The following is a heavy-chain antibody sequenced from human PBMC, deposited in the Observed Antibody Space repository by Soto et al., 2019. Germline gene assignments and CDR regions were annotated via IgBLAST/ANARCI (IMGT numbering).Heavy chain of an antibody. D-gene: IGHD3-22*01. CDR1: GFTFSSYG. V-gene: IGHV3-30*18. CDR3: AKDRHYYDSSGYLDY. Sequence: QVQLVESGGGVVQPGRSLRLSCAASGFTFSSYGMHWVRQAPGKGLEWVAVISYDGSNKYYADSVKGRFTISRDNSKNTLYLQMNSLRAEDTAVYYCAKDRHYYDSSGYLDYWGQGTLVTVSS. J-gene: IGHJ4*02. CDR2: ISYDGSNK.